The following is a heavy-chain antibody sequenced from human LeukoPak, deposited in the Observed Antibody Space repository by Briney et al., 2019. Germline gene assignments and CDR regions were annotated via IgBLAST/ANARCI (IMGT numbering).Heavy chain of an antibody. CDR2: INSDGSST. CDR3: ARRAGQQLNWFDS. J-gene: IGHJ5*01. CDR1: GFTFSSYW. D-gene: IGHD6-13*01. Sequence: GGSLRLSCAASGFTFSSYWMHWVRQAPGKGLVWVSRINSDGSSTSYADSVKGRFTISRDNAKNTLYLQMNSLRAEDTAVYYCARRAGQQLNWFDSWGQGTLVTVSS. V-gene: IGHV3-74*01.